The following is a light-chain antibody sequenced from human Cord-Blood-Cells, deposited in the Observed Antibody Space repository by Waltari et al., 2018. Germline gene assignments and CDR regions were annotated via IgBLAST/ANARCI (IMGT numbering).Light chain of an antibody. V-gene: IGKV1-33*01. CDR3: QQYDNLHT. Sequence: DIQMTQSPSSLSASVGDRVTITCQASQDISNYLNWYQQKPGKAPKLLIYDASNLETGVPSRFSGSGSGTDFTFTISSLQPEDIVTYYCQQYDNLHTFGQGTKLEIK. CDR1: QDISNY. CDR2: DAS. J-gene: IGKJ2*01.